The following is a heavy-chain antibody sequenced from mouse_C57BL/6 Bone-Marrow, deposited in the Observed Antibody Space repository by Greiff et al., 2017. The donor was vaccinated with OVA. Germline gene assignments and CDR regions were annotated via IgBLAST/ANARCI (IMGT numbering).Heavy chain of an antibody. CDR1: GFTFSDYY. CDR2: ISNGGGST. Sequence: DVKLVESGGGLVQPGGSLKLSCAASGFTFSDYYMYWVRQTPEKRLEWVAYISNGGGSTYYPDTVKGRFTISRDNAKNTLYLQMSRLKSEDTAMYYCARYYYGSSYGYFDVWGTGTTVTVSS. V-gene: IGHV5-12*01. J-gene: IGHJ1*03. D-gene: IGHD1-1*01. CDR3: ARYYYGSSYGYFDV.